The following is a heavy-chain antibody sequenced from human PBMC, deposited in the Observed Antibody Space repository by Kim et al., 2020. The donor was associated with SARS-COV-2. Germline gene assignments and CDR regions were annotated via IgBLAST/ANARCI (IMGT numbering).Heavy chain of an antibody. V-gene: IGHV4-59*13. D-gene: IGHD3-10*01. CDR3: ARDYYYGSGSYYNWFDP. Sequence: SETLSLTCTVSGGSISSYYWSWIRQPPGKGLEWIGYIYYSGSTNYNPSLKSRVTISVDTSKNQFSLKLSSVTAADTAVYYCARDYYYGSGSYYNWFDPWGQGTLVTVSS. J-gene: IGHJ5*02. CDR1: GGSISSYY. CDR2: IYYSGST.